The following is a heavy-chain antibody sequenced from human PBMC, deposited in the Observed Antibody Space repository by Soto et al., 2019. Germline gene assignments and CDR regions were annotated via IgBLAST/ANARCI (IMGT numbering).Heavy chain of an antibody. CDR2: IIPILGIA. J-gene: IGHJ4*02. Sequence: QVQLVQSGAEVKKPGSSVKVSCKASGGTFSSYTSSWLRQAPGQGLEWMGRIIPILGIANYAEKFQGRVTISVEESSSTAYMELSSLRSEDTVVYYCARDFYTTGMKAPPAVWCQGTLVTVSS. CDR3: ARDFYTTGMKAPPAV. CDR1: GGTFSSYT. V-gene: IGHV1-69*08. D-gene: IGHD1-1*01.